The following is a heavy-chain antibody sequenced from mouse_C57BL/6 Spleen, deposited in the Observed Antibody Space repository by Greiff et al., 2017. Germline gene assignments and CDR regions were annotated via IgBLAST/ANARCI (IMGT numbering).Heavy chain of an antibody. J-gene: IGHJ4*01. V-gene: IGHV14-3*01. CDR3: ARRGAMDY. CDR1: GFNIQNTY. Sequence: EVQLQQSMAELVRPGASVKLSCTASGFNIQNTYMHWVKQRPEQGLEWIGRIDPANGNTKYAPKFQGKATITADTSSNTAYLQLSSLTSEDTAIYCGARRGAMDYWCQGASVIISS. CDR2: IDPANGNT.